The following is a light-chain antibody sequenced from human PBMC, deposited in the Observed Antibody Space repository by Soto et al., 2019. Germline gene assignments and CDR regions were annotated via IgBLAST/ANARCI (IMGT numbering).Light chain of an antibody. J-gene: IGKJ1*01. CDR1: DNVGTK. Sequence: VIKQSPATLSLSQRERPTLSCRASDNVGTKLAWFQQTPGQAPRLLIYGASTRATGIPARLSGSGSGTEFTLTISSLQSEDFAVYYCQQYKTGPRTFGQGTK. CDR3: QQYKTGPRT. V-gene: IGKV3D-15*01. CDR2: GAS.